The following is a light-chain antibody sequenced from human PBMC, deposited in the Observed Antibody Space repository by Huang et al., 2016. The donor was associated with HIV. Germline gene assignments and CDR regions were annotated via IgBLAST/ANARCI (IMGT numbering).Light chain of an antibody. J-gene: IGKJ4*01. CDR2: DAA. CDR3: QQRSNWQGLT. V-gene: IGKV3-11*01. Sequence: EIVLTQSPATLSLSPGERATISCRASQSVSAYLAWYQQKPGQPPRLLIYDAAKRVTGIPARFSGSGSGTDFTLTISSLEPEDFAVYYCQQRSNWQGLTFGGGTKVEIK. CDR1: QSVSAY.